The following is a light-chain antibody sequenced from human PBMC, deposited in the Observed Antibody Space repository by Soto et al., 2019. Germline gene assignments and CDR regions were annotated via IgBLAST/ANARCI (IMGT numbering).Light chain of an antibody. J-gene: IGLJ2*01. CDR1: SGAVTSGHY. Sequence: QAVVTQEPSLTVSPGGTVTLTCGSSSGAVTSGHYPYWFQQKPGQAPRTLIYDTTNKHSWAPARFSGSLLGGKAALTLSGAQAEDEDESYCLLSYYDERDLVFGGGTKVTVL. CDR3: LLSYYDERDLV. CDR2: DTT. V-gene: IGLV7-46*01.